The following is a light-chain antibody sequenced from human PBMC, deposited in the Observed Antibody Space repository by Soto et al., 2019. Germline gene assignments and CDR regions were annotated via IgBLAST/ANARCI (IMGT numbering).Light chain of an antibody. J-gene: IGLJ1*01. Sequence: QSVLTQPASVSGSPRHSITISCTGTSSDVGGYNYVSWYQHHPGKAPKLLIYDVSNRPSGVSNRFSGSKSDNTASLTISGLQPEDEADYYCSSYTTSNTRQIVFGTGTKVTVL. CDR2: DVS. CDR1: SSDVGGYNY. CDR3: SSYTTSNTRQIV. V-gene: IGLV2-14*03.